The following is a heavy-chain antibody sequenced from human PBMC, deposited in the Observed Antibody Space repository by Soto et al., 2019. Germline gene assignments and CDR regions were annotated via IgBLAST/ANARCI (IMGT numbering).Heavy chain of an antibody. J-gene: IGHJ6*02. CDR1: GGTLRSYA. Sequence: QVQVVPSGPEVKNPGSSVKVSCTASGGTLRSYAINWVRQAPGQGLEWVGGVITVFDSTKYAQQFQGRVTITASNSRSTVYLELTGLRFDATAVYYCAMGTLRRAGYTGDRDDDYIYTMDVWGQGTTVTVS. CDR3: AMGTLRRAGYTGDRDDDYIYTMDV. V-gene: IGHV1-69*06. D-gene: IGHD4-17*01. CDR2: VITVFDST.